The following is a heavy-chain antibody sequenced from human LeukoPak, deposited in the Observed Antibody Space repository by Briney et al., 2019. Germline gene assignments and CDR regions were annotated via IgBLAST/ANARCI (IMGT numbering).Heavy chain of an antibody. CDR1: GYTFTSYG. V-gene: IGHV1-18*04. J-gene: IGHJ4*02. CDR2: ISAYNGNT. D-gene: IGHD3-22*01. CDR3: ARGHYYDSSGYYLYLYYFDY. Sequence: EASVKVSCKASGYTFTSYGISWVRQAPGQGLEWMGWISAYNGNTNYAQKLQGRVTMTTDTSPSTAYMELRSLRSDDTAVYYCARGHYYDSSGYYLYLYYFDYWGQGTLVTVSS.